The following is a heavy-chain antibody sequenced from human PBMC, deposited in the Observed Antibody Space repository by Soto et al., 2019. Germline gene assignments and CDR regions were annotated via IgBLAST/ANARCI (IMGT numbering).Heavy chain of an antibody. Sequence: GSLRLSCAASGFTFSSYSMNWVRQAPGKGLEWVSSISSSSSYIYYADSVKGRFTISRDNAKNSLYLQMNSLRAEDTAVYYCAKSRVGSTLYYFDYWGQGSLVTVSS. J-gene: IGHJ4*02. V-gene: IGHV3-21*04. CDR3: AKSRVGSTLYYFDY. CDR1: GFTFSSYS. D-gene: IGHD1-26*01. CDR2: ISSSSSYI.